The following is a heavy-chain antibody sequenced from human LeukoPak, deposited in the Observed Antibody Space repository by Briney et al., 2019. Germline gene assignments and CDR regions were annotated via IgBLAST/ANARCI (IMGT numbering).Heavy chain of an antibody. CDR3: ARGGLPSYFDY. V-gene: IGHV4-4*07. Sequence: SETLSLTCTVSGGSITTYYWSWIRQPAGKGLEWVGRFSTSGTADYNPSLKSRVTMSVDTSKNQFSLKLRSVTAADTAVYYCARGGLPSYFDYWGQGTLVTVSS. CDR2: FSTSGTA. CDR1: GGSITTYY. J-gene: IGHJ4*02.